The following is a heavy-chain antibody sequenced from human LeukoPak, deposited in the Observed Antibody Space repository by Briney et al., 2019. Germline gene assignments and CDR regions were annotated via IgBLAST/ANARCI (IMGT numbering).Heavy chain of an antibody. V-gene: IGHV3-33*01. CDR1: GFTFSSYG. D-gene: IGHD6-19*01. J-gene: IGHJ3*02. CDR3: ARDGREQWLVPKDAFDI. CDR2: IWYDGSNK. Sequence: GRSLRLSCAASGFTFSSYGMHWVRQAPGKGLEGVAVIWYDGSNKYYADSVKGRFTISRDNSKNTLYLQMNSLRAEDTAVYYCARDGREQWLVPKDAFDIWGQGTMVTVSS.